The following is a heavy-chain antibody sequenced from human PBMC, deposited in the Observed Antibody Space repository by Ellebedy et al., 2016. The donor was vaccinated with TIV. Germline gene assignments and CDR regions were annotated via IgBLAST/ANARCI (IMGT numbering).Heavy chain of an antibody. J-gene: IGHJ4*02. CDR3: ARGLGGIAAAGGDY. CDR1: GGSFSGYY. Sequence: SETLSLTCAVYGGSFSGYYWSWIRQPPGKGLEWIGEINHSGSTNYNPSLKSRVTISVDTSKNQFSLKLSSVTAADTAVYYCARGLGGIAAAGGDYWGQGTLVTVSS. D-gene: IGHD6-13*01. CDR2: INHSGST. V-gene: IGHV4-34*01.